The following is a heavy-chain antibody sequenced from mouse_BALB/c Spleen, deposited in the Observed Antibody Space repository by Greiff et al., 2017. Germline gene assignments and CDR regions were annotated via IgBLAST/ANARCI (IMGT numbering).Heavy chain of an antibody. CDR1: GFTFSSYA. V-gene: IGHV5-9-3*01. Sequence: EVQGVESGGGLVKPGGSLKLSCAASGFTFSSYAMSWVRQTPEKRLEWVATISSGGSYTYYPDSVKGRFTISRDNAKNTLYLQMSSLRSEDTAMYYCARLDSLLPSYGRQGTLVTVSA. D-gene: IGHD1-2*01. J-gene: IGHJ3*01. CDR2: ISSGGSYT. CDR3: ARLDSLLPSY.